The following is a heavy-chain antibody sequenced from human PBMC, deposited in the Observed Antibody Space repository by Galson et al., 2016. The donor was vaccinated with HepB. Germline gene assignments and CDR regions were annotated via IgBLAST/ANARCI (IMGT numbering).Heavy chain of an antibody. CDR2: FDPEEGET. J-gene: IGHJ6*02. CDR1: GYTLTELS. CDR3: ATGYCSFTNCHKRVWFFYYGLDV. V-gene: IGHV1-24*01. Sequence: SVKVSCKVSGYTLTELSMHWVRQAPGEGLEWMGGFDPEEGETSYAQKFQGRITMTEDTSTDTAYMELSSLRSEDTAVYYCATGYCSFTNCHKRVWFFYYGLDVWGQGTTVTVSS. D-gene: IGHD2-2*02.